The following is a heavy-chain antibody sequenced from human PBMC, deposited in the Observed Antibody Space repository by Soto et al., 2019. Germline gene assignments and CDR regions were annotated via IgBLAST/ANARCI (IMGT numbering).Heavy chain of an antibody. CDR3: ARDVPVAAANWFDP. Sequence: EASVKVSCKASGYAFTSYGISLVRQAPGQGLEWMGWISAYNGNTNYAQKLQGRVTMTTDTSTSTAYMELRSLRSDDTAVYYCARDVPVAAANWFDPWGQGTLVTVSS. V-gene: IGHV1-18*01. CDR2: ISAYNGNT. D-gene: IGHD6-13*01. CDR1: GYAFTSYG. J-gene: IGHJ5*02.